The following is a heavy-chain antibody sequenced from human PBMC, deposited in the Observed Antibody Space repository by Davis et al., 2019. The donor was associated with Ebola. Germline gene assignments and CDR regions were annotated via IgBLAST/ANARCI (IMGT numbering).Heavy chain of an antibody. Sequence: GESLKISCAASGFTFSDYYMSWIRQAPGKGLEWVSYISSSSSYIYCADSVKGRFTISRDNAKNSLYLQMNSLRAEDTAVYYCARDLPYVYFDYWGQGTLVTVSS. D-gene: IGHD3-10*02. J-gene: IGHJ4*02. V-gene: IGHV3-11*06. CDR3: ARDLPYVYFDY. CDR1: GFTFSDYY. CDR2: ISSSSSYI.